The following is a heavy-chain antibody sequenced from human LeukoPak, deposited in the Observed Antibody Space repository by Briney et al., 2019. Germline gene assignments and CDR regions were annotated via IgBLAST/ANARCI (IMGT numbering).Heavy chain of an antibody. CDR3: ATGNRYSSSSA. D-gene: IGHD6-6*01. Sequence: GGSLRLSCAASGCTFSSYAMSWVRQAPGKRLELVSAISGSAGRTYCADSVKGRFTISRDNSKNTLYLQKNSLRAEDTPVYYCATGNRYSSSSAWGQGTMVTVSS. CDR1: GCTFSSYA. V-gene: IGHV3-23*01. J-gene: IGHJ3*01. CDR2: ISGSAGRT.